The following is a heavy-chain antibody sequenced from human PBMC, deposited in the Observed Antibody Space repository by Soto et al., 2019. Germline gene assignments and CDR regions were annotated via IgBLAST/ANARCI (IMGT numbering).Heavy chain of an antibody. CDR1: GFRFSAYG. V-gene: IGHV3-30*18. Sequence: GGSLRLSCAASGFRFSAYGMHWVRQTPGKGLEWVALISNEGRDTYFADSVKGRFTISRDNSRNTLYLQMNSVRAEDTAIYHCAKAGGKVSTPFDPWGQGTLVTVSS. CDR2: ISNEGRDT. J-gene: IGHJ5*02. CDR3: AKAGGKVSTPFDP. D-gene: IGHD2-8*01.